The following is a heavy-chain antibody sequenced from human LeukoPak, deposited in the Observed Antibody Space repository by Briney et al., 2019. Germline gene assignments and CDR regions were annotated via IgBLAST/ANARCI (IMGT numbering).Heavy chain of an antibody. J-gene: IGHJ4*02. CDR3: ARGSVEMATIGLVNY. CDR1: GFTFSSYA. CDR2: ISGSGGST. Sequence: GGSLRLSCAASGFTFSSYAMSLVRQAPGKGLECLSAISGSGGSTYYADSVKGRFTISRDNSKNTLYLQMNSLRSDDTAVYYCARGSVEMATIGLVNYWGQGTLVTVSS. V-gene: IGHV3-23*01. D-gene: IGHD5-24*01.